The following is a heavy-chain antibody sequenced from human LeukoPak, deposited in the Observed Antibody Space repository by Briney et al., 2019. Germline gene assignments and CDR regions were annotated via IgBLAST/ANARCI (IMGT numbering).Heavy chain of an antibody. V-gene: IGHV1-18*01. CDR1: GYTFTSYG. CDR2: ISAYNGNT. CDR3: AREVFPYYYGMDV. D-gene: IGHD1-14*01. Sequence: ASVKVSCKASGYTFTSYGISWARQAPGQGLEWMGWISAYNGNTNYAQKLQGRVTMTTDTSTSTAYMELRSLGSDDTAVYYCAREVFPYYYGMDVWGQGTTVTVSS. J-gene: IGHJ6*02.